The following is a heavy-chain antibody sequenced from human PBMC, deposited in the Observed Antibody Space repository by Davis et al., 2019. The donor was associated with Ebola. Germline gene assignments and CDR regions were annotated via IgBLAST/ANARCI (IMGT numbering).Heavy chain of an antibody. J-gene: IGHJ4*02. CDR1: GFAFGSYA. CDR2: ITTTGETT. Sequence: GESLKISCSASGFAFGSYAMHLVRQAPGEGLESVARITTTGETTYYPESVKGRFTISRDNSKDTLYLQMRNLRIDDTAVYYCVKDRFTVVVVHGGFDYWGQGTLVTVSS. CDR3: VKDRFTVVVVHGGFDY. D-gene: IGHD2-15*01. V-gene: IGHV3-64D*06.